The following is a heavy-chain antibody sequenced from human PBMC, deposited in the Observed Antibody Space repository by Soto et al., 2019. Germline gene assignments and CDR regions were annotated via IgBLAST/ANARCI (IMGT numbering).Heavy chain of an antibody. CDR1: GFSVITSGVG. CDR2: IYWDDDK. J-gene: IGHJ4*02. Sequence: SGPTLVNPTQTLTLTCTFSGFSVITSGVGLGWIRQPPNKALEWLALIYWDDDKLYSPSLKNRLTITKDTSKNQVVLTMTNMDSVDTAAYYCARRTTGTDFDYWGQGTLVTVSS. V-gene: IGHV2-5*02. D-gene: IGHD1-1*01. CDR3: ARRTTGTDFDY.